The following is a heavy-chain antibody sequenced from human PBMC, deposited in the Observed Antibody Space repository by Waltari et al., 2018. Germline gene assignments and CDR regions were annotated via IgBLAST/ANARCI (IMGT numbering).Heavy chain of an antibody. J-gene: IGHJ5*02. Sequence: EVQLVESGGGLVQPGGALRLSCAASGFTFSGYSMNWVRQAPGKGLEWVSYISSGSSTVYDAASVKGRFTISRDNAKNSLYLQMNSLRDEDTAVYYCARDFRGGLDPWGQGTLVTVSS. D-gene: IGHD3-10*01. CDR3: ARDFRGGLDP. CDR1: GFTFSGYS. CDR2: ISSGSSTV. V-gene: IGHV3-48*02.